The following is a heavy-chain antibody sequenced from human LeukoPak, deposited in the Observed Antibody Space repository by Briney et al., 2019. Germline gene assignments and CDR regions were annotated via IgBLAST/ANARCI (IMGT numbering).Heavy chain of an antibody. V-gene: IGHV1-2*02. Sequence: ASMKVSCKSSGFTFTDHYIHWVRQGPGQGLEWMGYIGPHSTFTSSPQEYQGRVTMTRDASMSTAYMELTRLTSDDTAVYYCVREGEGPLSKDFDYWGQGTLVTVSS. CDR1: GFTFTDHY. CDR2: IGPHSTFT. J-gene: IGHJ4*02. CDR3: VREGEGPLSKDFDY. D-gene: IGHD2/OR15-2a*01.